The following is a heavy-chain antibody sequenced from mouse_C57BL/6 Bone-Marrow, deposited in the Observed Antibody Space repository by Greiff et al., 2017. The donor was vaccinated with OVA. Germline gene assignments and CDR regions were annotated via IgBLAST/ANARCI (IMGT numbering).Heavy chain of an antibody. CDR3: ARPIYYYGSSPFAY. CDR1: GYTFTSYW. CDR2: IDPSDSYT. V-gene: IGHV1-69*01. Sequence: QVQLQQPGAELVMPGASVKLSCKASGYTFTSYWMHWVKQRPGQGLEWIGEIDPSDSYTNYNQKFKGKSTLTVDKSSSTAYMQLSSLTSEDSAVYYCARPIYYYGSSPFAYWGQGTLVTVSA. D-gene: IGHD1-1*01. J-gene: IGHJ3*01.